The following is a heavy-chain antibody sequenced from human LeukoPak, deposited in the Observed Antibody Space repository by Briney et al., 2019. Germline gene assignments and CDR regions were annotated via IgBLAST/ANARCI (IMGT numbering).Heavy chain of an antibody. D-gene: IGHD2-15*01. CDR1: GVSFTTFP. Sequence: PRGSLRPSSSASGVSFTTFPISCGRQAPGKGLEWVSTIGSSDDSTYYADSVKGRFTITSASSKNTLDLQMNSLRADDTAVYHCAKGGPHANTYPDAFVYWGQRTLGAVSS. J-gene: IGHJ4*02. V-gene: IGHV3-23*01. CDR3: AKGGPHANTYPDAFVY. CDR2: IGSSDDST.